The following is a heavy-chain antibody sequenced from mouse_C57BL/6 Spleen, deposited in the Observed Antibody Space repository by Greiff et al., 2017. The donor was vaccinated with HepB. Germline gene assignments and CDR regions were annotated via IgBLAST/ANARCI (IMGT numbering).Heavy chain of an antibody. V-gene: IGHV1-52*01. Sequence: VKLQQPGAELVRPGSSVKLSCKASGYTFTSYWMHWVKQRPIQGLEWIGNIDPSDSETHYNQKFKDKATLTVDKSSSTAYMQLSSLTSEDSAVYYCARRVSGYAMDYWGQGTSVTVSS. CDR1: GYTFTSYW. CDR2: IDPSDSET. D-gene: IGHD3-2*02. J-gene: IGHJ4*01. CDR3: ARRVSGYAMDY.